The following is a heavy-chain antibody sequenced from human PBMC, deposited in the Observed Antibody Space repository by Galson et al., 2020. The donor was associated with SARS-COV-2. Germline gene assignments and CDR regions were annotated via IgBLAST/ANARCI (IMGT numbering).Heavy chain of an antibody. J-gene: IGHJ6*02. V-gene: IGHV1-8*01. Sequence: ALVKVSCKASGYTFTSYDINWVRQATGQGLEWMGWMNPNSGNTGYAQKFQGRVTMTRNTSISTAYMELSSLRSEDTAVYYCARDFDFGVVLYGMDVWGQGTTVTVSS. CDR1: GYTFTSYD. CDR3: ARDFDFGVVLYGMDV. D-gene: IGHD3-3*01. CDR2: MNPNSGNT.